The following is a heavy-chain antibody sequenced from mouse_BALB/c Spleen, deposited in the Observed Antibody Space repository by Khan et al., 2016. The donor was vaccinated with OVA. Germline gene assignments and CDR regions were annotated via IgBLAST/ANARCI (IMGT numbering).Heavy chain of an antibody. Sequence: QVQLKQSGAELAKPGASVKMSCKASGYTFSTYWIHWVKQRPGQGLEWIGYINPSSGYTYYNQRFNDKATLTADKSSSTAYMQLSSLTSEDSAVYYCARDRMDYWGQGTTLTVSS. CDR1: GYTFSTYW. V-gene: IGHV1-7*01. CDR2: INPSSGYT. J-gene: IGHJ2*01. CDR3: ARDRMDY.